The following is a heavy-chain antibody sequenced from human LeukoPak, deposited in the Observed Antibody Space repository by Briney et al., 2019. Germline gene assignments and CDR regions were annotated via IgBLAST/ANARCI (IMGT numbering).Heavy chain of an antibody. J-gene: IGHJ6*02. CDR3: ARRQSGSYYNYYYYGMDV. CDR1: GYRFSSYW. Sequence: GESLKISCKDSGYRFSSYWIAWVRQMPGKGLEYIGIIYPGDSDIRYSPSFQGLVTISADKSISTAYLQWSSLKASDTAMYYCARRQSGSYYNYYYYGMDVWGRGTTVTVSS. D-gene: IGHD3-10*01. V-gene: IGHV5-51*01. CDR2: IYPGDSDI.